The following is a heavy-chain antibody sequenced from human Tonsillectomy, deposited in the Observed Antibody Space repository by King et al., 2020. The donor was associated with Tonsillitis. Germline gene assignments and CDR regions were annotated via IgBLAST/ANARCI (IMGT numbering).Heavy chain of an antibody. V-gene: IGHV3-23*03. J-gene: IGHJ4*02. Sequence: DVQLVESGGGLVQPGGSLRLSCAASGFTFSSYAMRWVRQAPGKGLECVSVIYTSSSTTYYADSVKGRFTISRDNSKNTLFLQMNSLRAEDTAVYYCAGGYNYGNKDYWGQGTLVTVSS. CDR3: AGGYNYGNKDY. D-gene: IGHD5-18*01. CDR2: IYTSSSTT. CDR1: GFTFSSYA.